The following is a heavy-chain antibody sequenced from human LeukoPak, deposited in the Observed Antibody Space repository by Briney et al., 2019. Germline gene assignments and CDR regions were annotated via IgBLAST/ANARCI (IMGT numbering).Heavy chain of an antibody. V-gene: IGHV4-39*07. CDR3: ARAYAGYASRFDY. J-gene: IGHJ4*02. CDR1: GGSISSSSYY. CDR2: IYYSGNT. Sequence: SETLSLTCSVSGGSISSSSYYWGWIRQPPGKGLEWIGSIYYSGNTYNNPSLKSRVTVSVDTSKNQFSLKLSSVIEADTAVYYCARAYAGYASRFDYWGQGIQVTVSS. D-gene: IGHD1-1*01.